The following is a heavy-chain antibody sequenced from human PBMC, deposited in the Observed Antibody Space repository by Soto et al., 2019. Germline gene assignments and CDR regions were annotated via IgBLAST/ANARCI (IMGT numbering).Heavy chain of an antibody. J-gene: IGHJ5*02. CDR1: GFTFISYA. Sequence: GGSLRLSCGASGFTFISYAMSWVRQAPGKGLEWVSAISGSGGSTYYADSVKGRFTISRDNSKNTLYLQMNSLRAEDTAVYYCAKAGYYGSGSYENWFDPWGQGTLVTVSS. V-gene: IGHV3-23*01. CDR3: AKAGYYGSGSYENWFDP. D-gene: IGHD3-10*01. CDR2: ISGSGGST.